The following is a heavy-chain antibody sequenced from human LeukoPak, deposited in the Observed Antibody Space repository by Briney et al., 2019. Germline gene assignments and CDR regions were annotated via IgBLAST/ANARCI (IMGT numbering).Heavy chain of an antibody. CDR2: SSSNDEE. CDR1: GSSLTNDRMG. Sequence: SGPVLVKPTETLTLTCTVSGSSLTNDRMGVSWIRQPQGKALEWLAQSSSNDEESYSTSLKSRLTISKDTSKSQVNLTMTNLDPVDTATDYCARVQRDDYYKVPNWFDTWGRGTRVTVSS. CDR3: ARVQRDDYYKVPNWFDT. V-gene: IGHV2-26*01. J-gene: IGHJ5*02. D-gene: IGHD2-21*01.